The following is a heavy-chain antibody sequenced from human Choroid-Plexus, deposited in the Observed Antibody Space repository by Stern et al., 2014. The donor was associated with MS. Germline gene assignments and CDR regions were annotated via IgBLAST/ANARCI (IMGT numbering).Heavy chain of an antibody. V-gene: IGHV1-2*02. CDR3: ARDQRGITIFGVVTDYYYLGMDV. Sequence: VQLVESGAEVKKPGASVKVSCKTSGYIFTGYYIHWVRQAPGQGLEWMAWINPNTGGTKYAQKFQGRSTMSRDTSISTAYGELSSLTSDDTAVYYCARDQRGITIFGVVTDYYYLGMDVWGQGTTVTVSS. CDR1: GYIFTGYY. J-gene: IGHJ6*02. D-gene: IGHD3-3*01. CDR2: INPNTGGT.